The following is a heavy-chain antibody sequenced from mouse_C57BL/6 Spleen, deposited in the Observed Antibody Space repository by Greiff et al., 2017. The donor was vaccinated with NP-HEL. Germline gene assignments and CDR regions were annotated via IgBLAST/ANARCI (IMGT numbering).Heavy chain of an antibody. V-gene: IGHV1-63*01. CDR2: IYPGGGYT. D-gene: IGHD1-1*01. CDR3: AIYGSSSWFAY. CDR1: GYTFTNYW. Sequence: QVQLKESGAELVRPGTSVKMSCKASGYTFTNYWIGWAKQRPGHGLEWIGDIYPGGGYTNYNEKFKGKATLTADKSSSTAYMQFSSLTSEDSAIYYCAIYGSSSWFAYWGQGTLVTVSA. J-gene: IGHJ3*01.